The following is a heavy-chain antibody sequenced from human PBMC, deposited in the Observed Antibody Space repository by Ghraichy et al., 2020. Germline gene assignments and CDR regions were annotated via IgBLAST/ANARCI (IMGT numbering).Heavy chain of an antibody. CDR2: IKDRGST. J-gene: IGHJ4*02. D-gene: IGHD3-22*01. V-gene: IGHV4-34*01. CDR1: GGSFSGYY. Sequence: SETLSLTCAVYGGSFSGYYWSWIRQPPGKGLEWIGEIKDRGSTNYNPSLKSRVTMSVDTSKSQFSLKLTSVTAADTAVYYCANTPWTSPWFWAQGTLVTVSS. CDR3: ANTPWTSPWF.